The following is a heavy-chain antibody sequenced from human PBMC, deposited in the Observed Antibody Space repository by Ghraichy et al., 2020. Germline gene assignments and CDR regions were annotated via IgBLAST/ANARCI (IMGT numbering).Heavy chain of an antibody. CDR2: ISAYNGNT. CDR1: GYTFTSYG. D-gene: IGHD3-16*01. Sequence: ASVKVSCKASGYTFTSYGISWVRQAPGQGLEWMGWISAYNGNTNYAQKLQGRVTMTTDTSTSTAYMELRSLRSDDTAVYYCARGPWGLRVKKGFDIWGQGTMVTVSS. J-gene: IGHJ3*02. CDR3: ARGPWGLRVKKGFDI. V-gene: IGHV1-18*01.